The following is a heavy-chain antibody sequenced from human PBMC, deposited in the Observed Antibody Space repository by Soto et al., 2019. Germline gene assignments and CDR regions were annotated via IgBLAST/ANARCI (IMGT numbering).Heavy chain of an antibody. CDR3: ARVHCSGGSCYDDY. J-gene: IGHJ4*02. D-gene: IGHD2-15*01. CDR2: ISSSSSYI. Sequence: PGGSLRLSCAASGFTFSSYAMSWVRQAPGKGLEWVSSISSSSSYIYYADSVKGRFTISRDNAKNSLYLQMNSLRAEDTAVYYCARVHCSGGSCYDDYWGQGTLVTVSS. CDR1: GFTFSSYA. V-gene: IGHV3-21*01.